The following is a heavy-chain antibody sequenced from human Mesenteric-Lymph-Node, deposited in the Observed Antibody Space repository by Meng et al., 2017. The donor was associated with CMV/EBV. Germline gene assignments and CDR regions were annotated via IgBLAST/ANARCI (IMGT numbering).Heavy chain of an antibody. CDR2: IRYDGSNK. V-gene: IGHV3-30*02. J-gene: IGHJ5*02. CDR1: GFTFSHYG. CDR3: AGGGPALFFPFDP. Sequence: GESLKISCAASGFTFSHYGMHWVRQAPGKGLEWVAFIRYDGSNKYYADSVKGRFTISRDNSKNTLYLQMKSLRVEDTAVYYCAGGGPALFFPFDPWGQGVLVTVSS. D-gene: IGHD3-16*01.